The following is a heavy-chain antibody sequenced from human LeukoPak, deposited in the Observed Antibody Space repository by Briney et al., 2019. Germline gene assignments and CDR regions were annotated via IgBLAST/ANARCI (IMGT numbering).Heavy chain of an antibody. V-gene: IGHV7-4-1*02. CDR1: GGTYSSNA. D-gene: IGHD3-3*01. CDR3: ARGDSWSAYYGNY. Sequence: VASVTVTCKATGGTYSSNANSRERQAPGQEPEKKRWINTNTGNPTYAQGFTGRFVFSSDTSVSTAYLQISSLMAEDTAVYYCARGDSWSAYYGNYWGQGTLVTVSS. J-gene: IGHJ4*02. CDR2: INTNTGNP.